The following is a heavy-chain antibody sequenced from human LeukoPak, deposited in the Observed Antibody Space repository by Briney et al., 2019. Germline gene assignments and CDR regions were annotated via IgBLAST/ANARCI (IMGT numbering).Heavy chain of an antibody. D-gene: IGHD2/OR15-2a*01. Sequence: GGSLRLSCAASEFTFDDYGMNWVRQAPGRGLEWVSSINWNGGGTVYADSAKGRFTISRDSAKNSLALQMHSLRAEDTAVYYCTGGSDKVLSGEYYYYMDVWGTGTTVTVSS. CDR2: INWNGGGT. J-gene: IGHJ6*03. CDR3: TGGSDKVLSGEYYYYMDV. V-gene: IGHV3-20*04. CDR1: EFTFDDYG.